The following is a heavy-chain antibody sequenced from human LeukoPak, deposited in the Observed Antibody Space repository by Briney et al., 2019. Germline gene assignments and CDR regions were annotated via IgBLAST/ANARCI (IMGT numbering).Heavy chain of an antibody. D-gene: IGHD3-22*01. CDR3: ARLYYDSSGYYQICYFDY. CDR1: GGSISSSSYY. J-gene: IGHJ4*02. V-gene: IGHV4-39*01. Sequence: SETLSLTCTVSGGSISSSSYYWGWIRQPPGKGLEWIGSIYYSGSTYYNPSLKSRVTISVGTSKNQFSLNLSSVTAADTAVYYCARLYYDSSGYYQICYFDYWGQGTLVTVSS. CDR2: IYYSGST.